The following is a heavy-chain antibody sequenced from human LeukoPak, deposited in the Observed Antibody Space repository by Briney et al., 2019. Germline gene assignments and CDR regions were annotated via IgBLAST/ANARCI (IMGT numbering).Heavy chain of an antibody. CDR3: ARDYYGGHNLYNFDF. D-gene: IGHD3-10*01. CDR2: INPSGVRT. J-gene: IGHJ4*02. Sequence: GASVKVSCKASGYTFTNYYIHWVRQAPGQGLEWMGMINPSGVRTTYAKKFQGRVTMTRDTSTNTVYTELSSLRSDDTAVYYCARDYYGGHNLYNFDFWGQGTRVIVSS. CDR1: GYTFTNYY. V-gene: IGHV1-46*01.